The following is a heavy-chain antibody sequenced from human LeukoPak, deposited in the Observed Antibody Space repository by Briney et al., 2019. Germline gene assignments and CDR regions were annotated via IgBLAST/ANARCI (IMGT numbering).Heavy chain of an antibody. Sequence: SETLSLTCAVSGYSISSGYYWSWIRQPPGKGLEWIGYIYYSGSTNYNPSLKSRVTISVDTSKNQFSLKLSSVTAADTAVYYCARVYRSSSGPTLDYWGQGTLVTVSS. CDR3: ARVYRSSSGPTLDY. D-gene: IGHD6-6*01. V-gene: IGHV4-61*01. CDR2: IYYSGST. J-gene: IGHJ4*02. CDR1: GYSISSGYY.